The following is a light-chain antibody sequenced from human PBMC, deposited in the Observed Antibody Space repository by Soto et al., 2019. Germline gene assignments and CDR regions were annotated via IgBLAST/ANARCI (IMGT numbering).Light chain of an antibody. CDR2: DIS. J-gene: IGLJ1*01. CDR3: SSYTTTDTYV. Sequence: QSALTQPASVSGSPGQSSTISCTGTSSDVGSPYNYVSWFQQHSGKAPQLMIYDISNRPSGISNRFSGSKSGNTASLTISGLQAEDEGDYYCSSYTTTDTYVFGPGTKLTVL. CDR1: SSDVGSPYNY. V-gene: IGLV2-14*03.